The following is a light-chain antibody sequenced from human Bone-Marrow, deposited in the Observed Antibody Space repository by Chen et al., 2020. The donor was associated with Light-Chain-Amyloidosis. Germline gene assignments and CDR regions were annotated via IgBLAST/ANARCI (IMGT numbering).Light chain of an antibody. CDR2: RDT. CDR1: DLPTKY. J-gene: IGLJ2*01. Sequence: SYELTQPPSVSLSPGQTARITCSGDDLPTKYAYWYQQKPGQAPVLVIHRDTERPSVISKRFSGSSSGTTATLTISGVEAEDEADYHCQSADSSGTDEVIFGGGTKLTVL. V-gene: IGLV3-25*03. CDR3: QSADSSGTDEVI.